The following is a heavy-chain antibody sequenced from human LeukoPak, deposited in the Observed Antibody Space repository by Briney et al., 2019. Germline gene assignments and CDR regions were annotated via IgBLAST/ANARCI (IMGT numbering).Heavy chain of an antibody. CDR1: GFTFSSYW. CDR2: ISGSSSDI. V-gene: IGHV3-21*06. J-gene: IGHJ4*02. Sequence: GGSLRLSCAASGFTFSSYWMSWVRQARGKGLEWVSSISGSSSDIYYADSVKGRFTISRDNAKNSVFLQMNNLRAEDTAIYYCARRGYHDSSGYDYWGQGTLVTVSS. D-gene: IGHD3-22*01. CDR3: ARRGYHDSSGYDY.